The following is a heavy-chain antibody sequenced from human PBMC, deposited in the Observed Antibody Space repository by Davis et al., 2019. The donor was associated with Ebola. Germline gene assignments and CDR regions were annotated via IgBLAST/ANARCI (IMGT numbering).Heavy chain of an antibody. J-gene: IGHJ4*02. V-gene: IGHV4-34*01. CDR2: ITHSGST. CDR1: GGSFSGHY. D-gene: IGHD3-16*02. CDR3: ARGIYDYIWGSYRILDYFDY. Sequence: MPSETLSLTCAVYGGSFSGHYWSWIRQPPGKGLEWIGEITHSGSTNYNPSLKSRVTISVDTSKNQFSLKLSSVTAADTAVYYCARGIYDYIWGSYRILDYFDYWGQGTLVTVSS.